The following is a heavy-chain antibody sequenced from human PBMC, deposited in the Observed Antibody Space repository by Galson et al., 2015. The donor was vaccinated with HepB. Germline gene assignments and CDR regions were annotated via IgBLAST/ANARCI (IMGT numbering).Heavy chain of an antibody. CDR3: AKDGWFGDGAAAVYGMDV. CDR2: ISYDGSNK. Sequence: SLRLSCAASGFTFSSYGMHWVRQAPGKGLEWVAVISYDGSNKYYADSVKGRFTISRDNSKNTLYLQMNSLRAEDTAVYYCAKDGWFGDGAAAVYGMDVWGQGTTVTVSS. V-gene: IGHV3-30*18. J-gene: IGHJ6*02. D-gene: IGHD3-10*01. CDR1: GFTFSSYG.